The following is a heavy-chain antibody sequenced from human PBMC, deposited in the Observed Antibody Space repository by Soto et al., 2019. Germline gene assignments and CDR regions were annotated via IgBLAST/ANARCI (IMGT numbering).Heavy chain of an antibody. CDR3: ARGPRWYSIDI. J-gene: IGHJ3*02. CDR2: ISSSGSTI. CDR1: GFTFSSYE. D-gene: IGHD2-15*01. V-gene: IGHV3-48*03. Sequence: GGSLRLSCAASGFTFSSYEMNWVRQAPGKGLEWVSYISSSGSTIYYADSVKGRFTISRDNAKNSLYLQMNSLRAEDTAVYYCARGPRWYSIDIWGQGTMVTVSS.